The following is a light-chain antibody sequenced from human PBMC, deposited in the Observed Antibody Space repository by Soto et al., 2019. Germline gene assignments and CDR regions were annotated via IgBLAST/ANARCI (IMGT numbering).Light chain of an antibody. CDR3: QQYYSAPWM. J-gene: IGKJ1*01. CDR2: WAS. Sequence: DIVMTQSPDSLAVSLGERATINCMSSQSVLYSSNNKNYVAWYQQKPGQPPKMLIYWASTRESGVPDRFSGSGSGTDFSLTISSLQAEDVAVYYCQQYYSAPWMFGQGTKVEIK. V-gene: IGKV4-1*01. CDR1: QSVLYSSNNKNY.